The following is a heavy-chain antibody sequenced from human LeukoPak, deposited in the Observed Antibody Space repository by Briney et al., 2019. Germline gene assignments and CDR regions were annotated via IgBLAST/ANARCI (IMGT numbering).Heavy chain of an antibody. CDR2: ISSSSSYI. V-gene: IGHV3-21*01. D-gene: IGHD3-10*01. CDR1: GFTFSSYS. CDR3: AGFDYYGSESYYNHFDS. J-gene: IGHJ4*01. Sequence: PGGSLRLSCAASGFTFSSYSMNWVRQAPGKGLEWVSSISSSSSYIYYADSVKGRFTISRDNAKNSLYLQMNSLRAEDAAVYYYAGFDYYGSESYYNHFDSWGQGTLVTVSS.